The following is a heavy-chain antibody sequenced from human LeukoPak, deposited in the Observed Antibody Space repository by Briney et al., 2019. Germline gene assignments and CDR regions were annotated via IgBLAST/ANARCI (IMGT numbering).Heavy chain of an antibody. Sequence: TLSLTCXXXXGSFSGYYWSWIRQPPGKGLEWIGEINHSGSTNYNPSLKSRVTISVDTSKNQFSLKLSSVTAADTAVYYCARGSSGYYYDGLAYWGQGTLVTVSS. CDR3: ARGSSGYYYDGLAY. D-gene: IGHD3-22*01. CDR2: INHSGST. J-gene: IGHJ4*02. CDR1: XGSFSGYY. V-gene: IGHV4-34*01.